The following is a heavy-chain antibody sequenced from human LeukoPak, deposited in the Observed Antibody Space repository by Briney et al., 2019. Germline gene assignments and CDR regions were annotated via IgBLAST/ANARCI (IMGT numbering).Heavy chain of an antibody. D-gene: IGHD3-22*01. CDR2: IHHSGST. CDR3: ARSPLNYYDSSGYYFKLAFDI. V-gene: IGHV4-34*01. Sequence: PSETLSLTCAVYGGSISHYYWSWIRQSPGKGLECIGEIHHSGSTNYNPSLKSRVTISVDTSKNQFSLKLSSVTAADTAVYYCARSPLNYYDSSGYYFKLAFDIWGQGTMVTVSS. CDR1: GGSISHYY. J-gene: IGHJ3*02.